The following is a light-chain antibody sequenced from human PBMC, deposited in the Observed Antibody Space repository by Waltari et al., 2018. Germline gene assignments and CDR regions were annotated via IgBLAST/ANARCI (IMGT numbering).Light chain of an antibody. J-gene: IGKJ4*01. V-gene: IGKV3-15*01. CDR2: GAS. CDR1: HFVDGK. Sequence: EIRMTQSPATLSVAPGERATLFCRASHFVDGKVAWYQQRPGQAPRLLMYGASIRATGFPPRFTASGSGTQFTLTIGSLQSEDFAVYFCQQHNNWPLTFGGGTRVEV. CDR3: QQHNNWPLT.